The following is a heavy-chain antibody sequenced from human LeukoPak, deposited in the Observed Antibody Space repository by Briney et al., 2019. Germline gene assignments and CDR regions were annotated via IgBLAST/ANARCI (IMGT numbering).Heavy chain of an antibody. Sequence: PGGSLRLSCAASGLIVSGDYMSWVRQAPGKGLEWVSVIYSGGTTYYADSVKGRFTISRDNSKNTLYLQMNSLRAEDTAVYYCAKDPEETYDFWSGYYPDYWGRGTLVTVSS. V-gene: IGHV3-66*02. D-gene: IGHD3-3*01. J-gene: IGHJ4*02. CDR3: AKDPEETYDFWSGYYPDY. CDR1: GLIVSGDY. CDR2: IYSGGTT.